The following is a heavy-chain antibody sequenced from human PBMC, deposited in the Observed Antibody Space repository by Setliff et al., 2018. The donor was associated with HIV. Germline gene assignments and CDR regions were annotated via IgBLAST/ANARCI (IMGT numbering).Heavy chain of an antibody. D-gene: IGHD5-12*01. V-gene: IGHV1-18*04. CDR1: GYTFTSHY. CDR3: ARLREMATINYYYNYMDV. J-gene: IGHJ6*03. CDR2: ISAYNGNT. Sequence: GASVKVSCKASGYTFTSHYIHWVRQAPGQGLEWMGWISAYNGNTKSAQNLQGRVTMTTDTSTSTAHMELRSLRSDDTAVYYCARLREMATINYYYNYMDVWGKGTMVTVSS.